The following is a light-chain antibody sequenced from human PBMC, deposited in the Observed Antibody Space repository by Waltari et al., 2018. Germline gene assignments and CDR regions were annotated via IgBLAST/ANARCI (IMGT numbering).Light chain of an antibody. J-gene: IGLJ1*01. CDR2: DVS. CDR1: SSAVGCSGS. V-gene: IGLV2-23*02. CDR3: CAFAVGDTYV. Sequence: QSALSQPASVSASFGQSITISCTGTSSAVGCSGSVPWYQHHPGKAPKFIIYDVSKRPSGVPNRFSGSKYGQRASLTISGLQPDGDALYYCCAFAVGDTYVFASGTNVTV.